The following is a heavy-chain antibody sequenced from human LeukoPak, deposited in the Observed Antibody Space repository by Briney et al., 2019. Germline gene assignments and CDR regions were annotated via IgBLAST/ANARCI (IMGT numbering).Heavy chain of an antibody. CDR2: ISGSGGST. V-gene: IGHV3-23*01. D-gene: IGHD5-12*01. CDR3: ARGESLVTTIDY. J-gene: IGHJ4*02. CDR1: GFTFSSYA. Sequence: TGGSLRLSCAASGFTFSSYAMSWVRQAPGKGLEWVSAISGSGGSTYYADSVKGRFTISRDNSKNTLYLQMNSLRAEDTAVYYCARGESLVTTIDYWGQGTLVTVSS.